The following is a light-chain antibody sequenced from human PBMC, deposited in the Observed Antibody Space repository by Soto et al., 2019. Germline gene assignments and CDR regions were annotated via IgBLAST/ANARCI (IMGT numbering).Light chain of an antibody. Sequence: QSALTQPPSASGSPGQSVTISCTGTSSDVGAYNYVSWYQQYPGKAPKLMIYEVSKRPTGVPDRFSGSKSGKTASLTVSGLKPEDEADSYCTSYAGSNIWVFGGGTKLTVL. CDR2: EVS. CDR3: TSYAGSNIWV. J-gene: IGLJ3*02. CDR1: SSDVGAYNY. V-gene: IGLV2-8*01.